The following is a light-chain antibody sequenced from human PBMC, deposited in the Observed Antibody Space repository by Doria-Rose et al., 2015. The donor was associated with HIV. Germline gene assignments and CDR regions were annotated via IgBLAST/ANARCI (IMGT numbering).Light chain of an antibody. Sequence: QSVVTHPPSVSGAPRQRVAISCTGSSSDIGAGFDVNWYQQLPGTAPKLLIHRNTHRPSEVPDRFSGSKSGSSASLAISGLRAEDEADYYCQSYDSRLSVYVFGTGTKVTVL. J-gene: IGLJ1*01. CDR3: QSYDSRLSVYV. V-gene: IGLV1-40*01. CDR1: SSDIGAGFD. CDR2: RNT.